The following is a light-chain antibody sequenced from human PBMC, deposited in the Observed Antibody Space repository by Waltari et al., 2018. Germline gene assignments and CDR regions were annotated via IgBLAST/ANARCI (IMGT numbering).Light chain of an antibody. CDR3: QQRNNWPLT. CDR1: QNVRNF. V-gene: IGKV3-11*01. J-gene: IGKJ4*01. Sequence: SCRASQNVRNFLAWYQQKPGQAPRLLIYDTSNRATGIPARFSGSGFGTDFTLTITSLEPEDFAVYYCQQRNNWPLTFGGGTKVEIK. CDR2: DTS.